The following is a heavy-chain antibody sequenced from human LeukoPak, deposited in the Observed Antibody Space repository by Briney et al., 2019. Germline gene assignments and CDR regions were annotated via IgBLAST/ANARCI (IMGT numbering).Heavy chain of an antibody. CDR1: GDTVSSNSTA. CDR3: ARGVGLDR. Sequence: SQSLSLTCVISGDTVSSNSTAWDWLRQSPSRGLEGLGRTYYRSKRYKHYAVCVKSRITIASDTSKNQFTLQLNSVTPEDTAVYYSARGVGLDRWGQGILVTAS. D-gene: IGHD2-15*01. J-gene: IGHJ5*02. CDR2: TYYRSKRYK. V-gene: IGHV6-1*01.